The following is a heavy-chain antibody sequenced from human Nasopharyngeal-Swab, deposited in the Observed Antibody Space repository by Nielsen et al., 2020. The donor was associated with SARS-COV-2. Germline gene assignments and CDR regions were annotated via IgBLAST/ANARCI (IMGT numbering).Heavy chain of an antibody. CDR1: GFTFSSYW. D-gene: IGHD6-19*01. CDR2: IKQDGSEK. V-gene: IGHV3-7*01. Sequence: ETLSLTCAASGFTFSSYWMSWVRQAPGKGLEWVANIKQDGSEKYYVDSVKGRFTISRDNARKSLYLQMNSLRAEDTAVYYCAKESGGWQPYFDSWGQGTLVTVSS. J-gene: IGHJ4*02. CDR3: AKESGGWQPYFDS.